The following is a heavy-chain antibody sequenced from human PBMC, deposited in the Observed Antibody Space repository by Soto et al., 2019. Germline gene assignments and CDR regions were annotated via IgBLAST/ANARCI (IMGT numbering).Heavy chain of an antibody. CDR1: GFTFSSYA. V-gene: IGHV3-23*01. CDR3: AKDMEAVTIFDY. CDR2: ISGSGGST. Sequence: EVQLLESGGGLVQPGGSLRLSCAASGFTFSSYAMSWVRQAPGKGLEWVLAISGSGGSTYYADSVKGRFTISRDNSKNTLYLQMNSLRAEDTAVYYCAKDMEAVTIFDYWGQGTLVTVSS. D-gene: IGHD4-17*01. J-gene: IGHJ4*02.